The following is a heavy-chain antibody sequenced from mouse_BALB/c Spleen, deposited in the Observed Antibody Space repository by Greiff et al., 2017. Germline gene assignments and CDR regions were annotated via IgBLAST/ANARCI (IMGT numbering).Heavy chain of an antibody. CDR1: GFTFSSYG. V-gene: IGHV5-6*01. J-gene: IGHJ2*01. CDR3: ASLCSKYYFDY. Sequence: EVQLQESGGDLVKPGGSLKLSCAASGFTFSSYGMSWVRQTPDKRLEWVATISSCGSYTYYPDSVKGRFTISRDNAKNTLYLQMSSLKSEDTAMYYCASLCSKYYFDYWGQGTTLTVSS. CDR2: ISSCGSYT.